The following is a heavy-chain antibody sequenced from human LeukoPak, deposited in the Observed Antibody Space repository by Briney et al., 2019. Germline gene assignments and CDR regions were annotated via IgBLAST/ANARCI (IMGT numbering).Heavy chain of an antibody. Sequence: PGGSLRLSCAASGFTYSNAWMTWVRQAPGKGLEWVGRIKSKSSGGTTDYAAPVKGRLTISRDDSENTLYLQMNSLKIEDTGVYYCTADYGLDPWGQGTLVTVSS. CDR1: GFTYSNAW. CDR2: IKSKSSGGTT. CDR3: TADYGLDP. J-gene: IGHJ5*02. D-gene: IGHD4/OR15-4a*01. V-gene: IGHV3-15*01.